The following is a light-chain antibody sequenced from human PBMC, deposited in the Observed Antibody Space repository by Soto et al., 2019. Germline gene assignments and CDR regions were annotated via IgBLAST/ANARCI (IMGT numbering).Light chain of an antibody. V-gene: IGLV3-1*01. J-gene: IGLJ1*01. Sequence: SSELTQPPSVSVSPGQTASITCSGDELGNKYACWYQQKPGQSPMLVIYQDSKRPSGIPERFSGSNSGNTATLTISGTQAMDEADYYCQAWDSSTAVFGTGTKLTVL. CDR3: QAWDSSTAV. CDR1: ELGNKY. CDR2: QDS.